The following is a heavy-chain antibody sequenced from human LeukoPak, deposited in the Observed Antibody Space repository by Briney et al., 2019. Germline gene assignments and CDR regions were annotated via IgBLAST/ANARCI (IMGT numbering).Heavy chain of an antibody. V-gene: IGHV4-4*07. D-gene: IGHD3-22*01. Sequence: SETLSLTCTVSGGSISSYYWSWIRQPAGKGPEWIGRIYTSGSTNYNPSLKSRVTMSVDTSKNQFSLKLSSVTAADTAVYYCARGEANYYDSSGYYDFFDYWGQGTLVTVSS. J-gene: IGHJ4*02. CDR2: IYTSGST. CDR3: ARGEANYYDSSGYYDFFDY. CDR1: GGSISSYY.